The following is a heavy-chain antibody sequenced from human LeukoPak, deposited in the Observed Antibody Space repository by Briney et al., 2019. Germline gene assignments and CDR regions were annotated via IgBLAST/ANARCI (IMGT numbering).Heavy chain of an antibody. J-gene: IGHJ6*02. Sequence: GGSLRLSCAASGFTFSSNWMSWVRQAPGKGLEWVSVIYSGGSTYYADSVKGRFTISRDNSKNTLYLQMNSLRAEDTAVYYCARAEKKYYYYGMDVWGQGTTVTVSS. CDR1: GFTFSSNW. CDR2: IYSGGST. CDR3: ARAEKKYYYYGMDV. V-gene: IGHV3-53*01.